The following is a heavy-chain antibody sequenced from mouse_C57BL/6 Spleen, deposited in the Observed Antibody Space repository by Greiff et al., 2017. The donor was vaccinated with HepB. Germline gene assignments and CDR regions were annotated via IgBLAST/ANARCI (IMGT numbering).Heavy chain of an antibody. J-gene: IGHJ4*01. CDR3: ARGAVYYYGSSYAMDY. CDR1: GYTFTSYW. CDR2: IDPSDSYT. D-gene: IGHD1-1*01. V-gene: IGHV1-59*01. Sequence: QVQLQQPGAELVRPGTSVKLSCKASGYTFTSYWMHWVKQRPGQGLEWIGVIDPSDSYTNYNQKFKGKATLTEDTSSSTAYMQLSSLTSEDSAVYYCARGAVYYYGSSYAMDYWGQGTSVTVSS.